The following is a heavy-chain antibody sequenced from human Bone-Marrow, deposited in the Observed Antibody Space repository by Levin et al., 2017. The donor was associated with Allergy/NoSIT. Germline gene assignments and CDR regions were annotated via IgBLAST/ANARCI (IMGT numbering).Heavy chain of an antibody. CDR3: ASHSSYPLY. Sequence: GESLKISCAASGFTFSSYSMNWVRQAPGKGLEWVSYISSSSSTIYYADSVKGRFTISRDNAKNSLYLQMNSLRAEDTAVYYCASHSSYPLYWGQGTLVTVSS. V-gene: IGHV3-48*01. D-gene: IGHD6-13*01. CDR1: GFTFSSYS. J-gene: IGHJ4*02. CDR2: ISSSSSTI.